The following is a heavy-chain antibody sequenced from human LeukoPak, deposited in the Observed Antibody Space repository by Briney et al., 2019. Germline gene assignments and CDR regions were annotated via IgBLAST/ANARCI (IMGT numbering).Heavy chain of an antibody. CDR2: IYYSGST. D-gene: IGHD4-17*01. CDR1: GGSISSDDYY. Sequence: SETLSLTCTVSGGSISSDDYYWTWIRQPPGKGLEWIGYIYYSGSTYYNPSLKSRLTISVDTSKNQFSLKLSSVTAADTAVYYCTRRWDYGDKFYYDFGGQGTLVTVSS. V-gene: IGHV4-30-4*01. CDR3: TRRWDYGDKFYYDF. J-gene: IGHJ4*02.